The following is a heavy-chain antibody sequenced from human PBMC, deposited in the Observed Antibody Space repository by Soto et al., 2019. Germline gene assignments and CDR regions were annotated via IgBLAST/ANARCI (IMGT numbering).Heavy chain of an antibody. V-gene: IGHV1-3*01. CDR2: INAGTGQV. CDR1: GYIFTRYG. D-gene: IGHD4-17*01. CDR3: ARVMAVQAFDI. Sequence: ASVKVSWKASGYIFTRYGIHWVRQAPGQGLEWVGWINAGTGQVKYSQKFQGRVSITRDTSASTAYMELSSLKSEDTAVYYCARVMAVQAFDIWGQGTKVTVSS. J-gene: IGHJ3*02.